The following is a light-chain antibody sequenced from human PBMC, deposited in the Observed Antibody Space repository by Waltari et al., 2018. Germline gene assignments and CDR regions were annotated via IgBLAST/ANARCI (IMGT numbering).Light chain of an antibody. CDR3: SSYAGSNNLV. CDR1: SSDVGGYNY. J-gene: IGLJ2*01. V-gene: IGLV2-8*01. Sequence: QSALTQPPSASGSPGQSVTISCTGTSSDVGGYNYVSWYQQPPGKAPKLMLYEVSQRPSGVPDRFSGSKSGNTASLTVSGLQAEDEADYYCSSYAGSNNLVFGGGTKLTVL. CDR2: EVS.